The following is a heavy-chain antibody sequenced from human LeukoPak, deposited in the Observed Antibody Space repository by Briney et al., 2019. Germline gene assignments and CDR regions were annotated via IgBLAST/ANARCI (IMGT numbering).Heavy chain of an antibody. CDR3: TTDRGLYDSSGYYYFATDI. Sequence: PGGSLRLSCATSGFTFSNAWMNWVRQAPGKGLEWVGRIKSKSDGGTTDYAAPVKGRFTISRDDSKNTLFLQMNSLKTEDTAVYYCTTDRGLYDSSGYYYFATDIWGQGTMVTVSS. D-gene: IGHD3-22*01. V-gene: IGHV3-15*01. CDR2: IKSKSDGGTT. J-gene: IGHJ3*02. CDR1: GFTFSNAW.